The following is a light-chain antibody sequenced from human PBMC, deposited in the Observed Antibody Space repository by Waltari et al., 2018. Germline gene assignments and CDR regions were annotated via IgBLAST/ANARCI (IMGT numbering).Light chain of an antibody. CDR2: VAS. CDR3: QQRYSWPLT. Sequence: EIVLTQSPATLSLSPGERATLSCRASQSVRSYLAWYQQKPGQAPRLLIYVASKRATGIPARFSGSGSGTDFTLTISSLEPEDFAVYYCQQRYSWPLTFGGGTKGEIK. J-gene: IGKJ4*01. V-gene: IGKV3-11*01. CDR1: QSVRSY.